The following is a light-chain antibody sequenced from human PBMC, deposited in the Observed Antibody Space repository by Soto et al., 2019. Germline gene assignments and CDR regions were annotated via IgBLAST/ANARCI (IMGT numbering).Light chain of an antibody. Sequence: EVVFTQSPVTLSLSPVERATLSCMASQSFRGLLAWYQQKPGQAPRLLIYDAYNRATGIPPRFSGSGSGTDFTLTISSLEPEDFAVYYCQQRSKWRTFGQGTKVDIK. V-gene: IGKV3-11*01. CDR1: QSFRGL. CDR2: DAY. CDR3: QQRSKWRT. J-gene: IGKJ1*01.